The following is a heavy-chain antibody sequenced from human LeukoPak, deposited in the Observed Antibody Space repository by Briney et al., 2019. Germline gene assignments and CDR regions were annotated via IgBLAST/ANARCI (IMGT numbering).Heavy chain of an antibody. Sequence: GGSLILSCAASGFTFSSYGMSWVRQAPGKGLEWVSLISGSGGSTYYADSVKGRFTISRDNSKNTVYLRMNSLRAEDTAVYYCAKEGPGGGGYFDDWGQGTLVTVSS. V-gene: IGHV3-23*01. J-gene: IGHJ4*02. CDR3: AKEGPGGGGYFDD. D-gene: IGHD3-16*01. CDR2: ISGSGGST. CDR1: GFTFSSYG.